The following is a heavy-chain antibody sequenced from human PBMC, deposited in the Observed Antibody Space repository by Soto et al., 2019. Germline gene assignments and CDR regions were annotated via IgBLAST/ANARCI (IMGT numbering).Heavy chain of an antibody. V-gene: IGHV3-23*01. CDR1: GVIFSDYA. Sequence: GGSLRLSCAASGVIFSDYAMSWVRQAPGKGLECVAGISGSGGVTYYADSVKGRFTISRDSSKNTLYLQMNGLRAEDTAIYYCAKDSNLIPWGSNHWGQGTLVTVSS. CDR3: AKDSNLIPWGSNH. CDR2: ISGSGGVT. J-gene: IGHJ5*02. D-gene: IGHD3-10*01.